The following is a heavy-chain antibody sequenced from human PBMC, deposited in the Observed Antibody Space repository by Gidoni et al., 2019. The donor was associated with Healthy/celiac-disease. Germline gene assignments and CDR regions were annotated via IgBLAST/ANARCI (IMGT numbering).Heavy chain of an antibody. Sequence: QVQLQESGPGLVKPSQTLSLTCTVSGGSISSGDYYWSWIRQPPGKGLEWIGYIYSSGSTYYNPSLKSRVTISVDTSKNQFSLKLSSVTAADTAVYYCARLAMVRGVIIRFGYYYYGMDVWGQGTTVTVSS. CDR1: GGSISSGDYY. D-gene: IGHD3-10*01. CDR3: ARLAMVRGVIIRFGYYYYGMDV. V-gene: IGHV4-30-4*01. J-gene: IGHJ6*02. CDR2: IYSSGST.